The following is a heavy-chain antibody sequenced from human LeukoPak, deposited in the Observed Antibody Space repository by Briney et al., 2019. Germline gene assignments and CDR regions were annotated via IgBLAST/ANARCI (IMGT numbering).Heavy chain of an antibody. CDR3: ARGDDSGYYDYFDY. V-gene: IGHV3-53*01. D-gene: IGHD3-22*01. Sequence: GGSLRLSCAASGFTVDSNYLSWVRQAPGKGLEWVSTIYTGGNTYYAASVKGRFTISRDFSKNTVFLHMNSLRAEDTAMNYCARGDDSGYYDYFDYWGQGALVTVSS. CDR1: GFTVDSNY. J-gene: IGHJ4*02. CDR2: IYTGGNT.